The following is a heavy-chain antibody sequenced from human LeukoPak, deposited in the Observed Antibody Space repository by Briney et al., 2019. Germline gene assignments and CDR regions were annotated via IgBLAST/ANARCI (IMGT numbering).Heavy chain of an antibody. J-gene: IGHJ6*02. CDR2: IIPIFGTA. D-gene: IGHD6-6*01. Sequence: SVKASCKASGGTFSSYAISWVRQAPGQGLEWMGGIIPIFGTANYAQKFQGRVTITADESTSTAYMELSSLRSEDTAVYYCARVIAALPGYYYGMDVWGQGTTVTVSS. V-gene: IGHV1-69*13. CDR3: ARVIAALPGYYYGMDV. CDR1: GGTFSSYA.